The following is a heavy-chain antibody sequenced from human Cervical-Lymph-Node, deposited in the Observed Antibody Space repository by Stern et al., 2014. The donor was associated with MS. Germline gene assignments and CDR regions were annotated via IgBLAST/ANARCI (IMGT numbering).Heavy chain of an antibody. V-gene: IGHV1-69*01. Sequence: QVQLMQSGTEVKKPGSSVKVSCKASGGTFGSYAISWGRRAPGQGLEWMGEIIPLFHTTDYAQTLQGRVTITADEPTTTFYMEVSSLRSEDTAVYYCASRPIAAADYGLDVWGQGTTVTVSS. CDR3: ASRPIAAADYGLDV. D-gene: IGHD6-13*01. J-gene: IGHJ6*02. CDR1: GGTFGSYA. CDR2: IIPLFHTT.